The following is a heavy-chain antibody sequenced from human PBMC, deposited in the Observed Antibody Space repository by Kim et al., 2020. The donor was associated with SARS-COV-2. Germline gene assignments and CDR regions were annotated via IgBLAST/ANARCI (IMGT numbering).Heavy chain of an antibody. J-gene: IGHJ6*02. V-gene: IGHV4-59*13. CDR3: ARVGGAEATGDYYYYGMDV. CDR1: GGSISSYY. D-gene: IGHD5-12*01. CDR2: IYYSGST. Sequence: SETLSLTCTVSGGSISSYYWSWIRQPPGKGLEWIGYIYYSGSTNYNPSLKSRVTISVDTSKNQFSLKLSSVTAADTAVYYCARVGGAEATGDYYYYGMDVWGQGTTVTVSS.